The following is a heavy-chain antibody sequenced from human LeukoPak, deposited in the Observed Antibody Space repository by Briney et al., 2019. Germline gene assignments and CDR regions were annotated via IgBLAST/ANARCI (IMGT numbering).Heavy chain of an antibody. Sequence: SETLSLTCAVYGGSFSGYYWSWIRQPPGKGLEWIGEINHSGSTNYNPSLKSRVTISVDTSKNQFSLKLSSVTAADTAVYYCARGPPGTAMVKRVYYYYYMDVWGKGTTVTVSS. J-gene: IGHJ6*03. V-gene: IGHV4-34*01. D-gene: IGHD5-18*01. CDR3: ARGPPGTAMVKRVYYYYYMDV. CDR2: INHSGST. CDR1: GGSFSGYY.